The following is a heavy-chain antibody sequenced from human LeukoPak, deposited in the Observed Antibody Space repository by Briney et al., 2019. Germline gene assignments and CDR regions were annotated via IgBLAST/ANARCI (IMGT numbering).Heavy chain of an antibody. V-gene: IGHV3-7*03. J-gene: IGHJ4*02. CDR2: IKQDGSEK. CDR1: GGSFSGYY. D-gene: IGHD3-16*01. Sequence: ETLSLTCAVYGGSFSGYYWSWVRQAPGKGLEWVANIKQDGSEKYYVDSVKGRFTISRDNSKNTLYLQMNSLRAEDTAVYYCAKVNLCYWGQGTLVTVSS. CDR3: AKVNLCY.